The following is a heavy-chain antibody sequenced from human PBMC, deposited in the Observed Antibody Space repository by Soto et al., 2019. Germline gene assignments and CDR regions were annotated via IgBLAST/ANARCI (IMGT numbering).Heavy chain of an antibody. CDR2: IIPIFGTA. V-gene: IGHV1-69*01. Sequence: QVQLVQSGAEVKKPGSSVKVSCKASGGTFSSYAISWVRQAPGQGLEWMGGIIPIFGTANYAQKFQGRVTITADESTSTAYMELSSLRSEDTAVYYCARSVGCRSTSCYAKSFDYWGQGTLVTVSS. CDR1: GGTFSSYA. CDR3: ARSVGCRSTSCYAKSFDY. J-gene: IGHJ4*02. D-gene: IGHD2-2*01.